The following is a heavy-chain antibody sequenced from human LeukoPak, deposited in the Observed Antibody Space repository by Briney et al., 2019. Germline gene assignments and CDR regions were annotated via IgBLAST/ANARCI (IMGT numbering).Heavy chain of an antibody. V-gene: IGHV3-48*01. CDR1: GFTFSSYS. J-gene: IGHJ4*02. CDR2: ISSSSSTI. D-gene: IGHD5-24*01. CDR3: ARDRRDGYNPSDY. Sequence: GGXLRLSCAASGFTFSSYSMNWVRQAPGKGLEWVSYISSSSSTIYYADSVKGRFTISRDNDKNSLYLQMNSLRAEDTAVYYCARDRRDGYNPSDYWGQGTLVTVSS.